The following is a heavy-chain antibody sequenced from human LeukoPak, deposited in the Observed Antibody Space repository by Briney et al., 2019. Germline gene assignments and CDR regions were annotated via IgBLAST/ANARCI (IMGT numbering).Heavy chain of an antibody. V-gene: IGHV3-11*01. CDR3: VKRGIMIRKVIIVGFHKEAYYFDC. D-gene: IGHD3-10*01. CDR1: GFSFSDYY. J-gene: IGHJ4*02. Sequence: GGSLRLSCAASGFSFSDYYMIWIRQAPGKGLEWVSYISSTLSTTYYMDSVKGQFTISRDNAKNSLYLQMDNLRAEDTAVYYCVKRGIMIRKVIIVGFHKEAYYFDCWGQGTLVTVSS. CDR2: ISSTLSTT.